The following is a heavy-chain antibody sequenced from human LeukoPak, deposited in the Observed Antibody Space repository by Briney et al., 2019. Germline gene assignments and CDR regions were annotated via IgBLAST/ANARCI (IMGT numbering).Heavy chain of an antibody. CDR1: GYTFTGYY. Sequence: ASVKVSCKASGYTFTGYYMHWVRQAPGQGLEWMGWINPNSGGTNYAQKFQRRVTMPRDTSISPAYMELSRLRSDDTAVYYCARSLTMVRGVSLWGQATLVTVSS. CDR2: INPNSGGT. CDR3: ARSLTMVRGVSL. V-gene: IGHV1-2*02. D-gene: IGHD3-10*01. J-gene: IGHJ4*02.